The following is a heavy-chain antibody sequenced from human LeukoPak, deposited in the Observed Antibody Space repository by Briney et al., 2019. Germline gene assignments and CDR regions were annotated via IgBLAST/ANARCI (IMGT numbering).Heavy chain of an antibody. V-gene: IGHV4-30-2*01. Sequence: SQTLSLTCAVSGGSFISGSYSWSWIRQPLGKGPEWIGFIYHSGSTYYNPSLESRVTLSGDRSKKQFSLKLSSLAAAGTAVYYCARGGIADTNVAYFDYWGQGILVTVPS. CDR3: ARGGIADTNVAYFDY. J-gene: IGHJ4*02. CDR2: IYHSGST. CDR1: GGSFISGSYS. D-gene: IGHD2-8*01.